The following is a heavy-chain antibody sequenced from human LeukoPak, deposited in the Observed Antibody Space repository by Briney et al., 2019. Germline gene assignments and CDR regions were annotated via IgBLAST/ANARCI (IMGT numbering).Heavy chain of an antibody. V-gene: IGHV1-46*01. CDR3: ARDQEGFDY. CDR1: GYIFTDYY. Sequence: GASVKVSCKASGYIFTDYYMHWVRQAPGQGLEWMGMIYPRDGSTSYAQKFQGRVTVTRDTSTSTVHMELSGLRSEDTAVYYCARDQEGFDYWGQGTLVTVSS. CDR2: IYPRDGST. J-gene: IGHJ4*02.